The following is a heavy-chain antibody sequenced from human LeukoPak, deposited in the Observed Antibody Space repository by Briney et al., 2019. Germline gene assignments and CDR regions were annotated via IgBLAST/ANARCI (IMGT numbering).Heavy chain of an antibody. CDR2: LSAYNGNT. Sequence: RASVNVSCKAPGYTFTSFGITWVRQAPGQGLDWMGWLSAYNGNTNYAQKLQGRVTMTTDTSTSTAYMELRSLRSDDPAVYYCARGRVAAAGTYYYYYGMDVWGQGTTVTVSS. V-gene: IGHV1-18*01. D-gene: IGHD6-13*01. CDR1: GYTFTSFG. CDR3: ARGRVAAAGTYYYYYGMDV. J-gene: IGHJ6*02.